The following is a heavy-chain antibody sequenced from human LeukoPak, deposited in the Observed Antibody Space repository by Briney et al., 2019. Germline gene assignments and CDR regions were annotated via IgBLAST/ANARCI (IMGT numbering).Heavy chain of an antibody. CDR3: AKDSPGSYYDSSGYYLL. CDR2: IYSGGST. J-gene: IGHJ4*02. CDR1: GFTVSSNY. D-gene: IGHD3-22*01. V-gene: IGHV3-53*01. Sequence: GGSLRLSCAASGFTVSSNYMSWVRQAPGKGLEWVSVIYSGGSTYYADSVKGRFTISRDNSKNTLYLQMNSLRAEDTDVYYCAKDSPGSYYDSSGYYLLWGQGTLVTVSS.